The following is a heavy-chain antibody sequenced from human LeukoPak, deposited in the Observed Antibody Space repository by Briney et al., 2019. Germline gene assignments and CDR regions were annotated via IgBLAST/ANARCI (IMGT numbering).Heavy chain of an antibody. CDR1: GGSVSSGSYY. Sequence: SETLSLTCTVSGGSVSSGSYYWSWIRQSPGKGLEWIGYIEYSGSTNYNPSLKSRVTMSVDTSKNQFSLKLSSVTAADTAVYYCARTGPGNTFDYWGQGTLVTVSS. D-gene: IGHD1-26*01. CDR2: IEYSGST. J-gene: IGHJ4*02. CDR3: ARTGPGNTFDY. V-gene: IGHV4-61*01.